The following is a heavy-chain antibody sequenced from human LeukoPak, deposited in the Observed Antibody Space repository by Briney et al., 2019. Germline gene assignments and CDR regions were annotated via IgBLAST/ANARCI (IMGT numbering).Heavy chain of an antibody. V-gene: IGHV4-59*01. Sequence: SETLSLTCTVSGGSISSYYWSWIRQPPGKGVEWIGYIYYSGSTNYNPSIKSRVTISVDTSKNHFSLKLSSVTAADTAVYYCARGPWDYFDYWGQGTMVTVSS. CDR1: GGSISSYY. J-gene: IGHJ4*02. CDR3: ARGPWDYFDY. CDR2: IYYSGST. D-gene: IGHD7-27*01.